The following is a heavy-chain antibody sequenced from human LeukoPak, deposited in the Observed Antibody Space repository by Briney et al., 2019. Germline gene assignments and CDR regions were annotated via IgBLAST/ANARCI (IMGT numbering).Heavy chain of an antibody. Sequence: GESLKISCKGSGYSFTNYWIGWVRQMPGKGLEWMGIIYIGDSDTRYSPSSQGQVTISADKSINTAYPQWSSLKASDSAMYYCVRLGDHFDYWGQGTLVTVSS. D-gene: IGHD5-24*01. J-gene: IGHJ4*02. CDR2: IYIGDSDT. CDR3: VRLGDHFDY. CDR1: GYSFTNYW. V-gene: IGHV5-51*01.